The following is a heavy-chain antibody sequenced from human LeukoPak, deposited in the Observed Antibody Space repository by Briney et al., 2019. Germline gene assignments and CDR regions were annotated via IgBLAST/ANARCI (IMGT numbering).Heavy chain of an antibody. CDR1: GGSISSYY. CDR2: IYYSGST. Sequence: SETLSLTCTVSGGSISSYYWSWIRQPPGKGLEWIGYIYYSGSTNYNPSLKSRVTISVDTSKNQFSLKLSSVTAADTAVYYCARGSYSNYDWYFDLWGRGTLVTVSS. V-gene: IGHV4-59*01. D-gene: IGHD4-11*01. J-gene: IGHJ2*01. CDR3: ARGSYSNYDWYFDL.